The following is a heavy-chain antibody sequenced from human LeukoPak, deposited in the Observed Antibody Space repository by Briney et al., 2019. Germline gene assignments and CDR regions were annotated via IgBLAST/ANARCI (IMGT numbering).Heavy chain of an antibody. V-gene: IGHV1-18*01. J-gene: IGHJ4*02. CDR2: ISAYNGNT. D-gene: IGHD6-13*01. CDR1: GYTFTSYG. CDR3: ARGRYLAEQLVLSDY. Sequence: GASVKVSCEASGYTFTSYGISWVRQAPGQGLEWMGWISAYNGNTNYAQKLQGRVTMTTDTSTSTAYMELRSLRSDDTAVYYCARGRYLAEQLVLSDYWGQGTLVTVSS.